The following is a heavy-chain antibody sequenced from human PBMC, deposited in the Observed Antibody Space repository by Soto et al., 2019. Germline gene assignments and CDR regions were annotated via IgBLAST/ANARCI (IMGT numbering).Heavy chain of an antibody. J-gene: IGHJ5*02. CDR3: ARDDRQGWEPPPGWFDP. CDR1: GFTFSSYW. V-gene: IGHV3-74*01. CDR2: INSDGSST. Sequence: GGSLRLSCAASGFTFSSYWMHWVRQAPGKGLVWVSRINSDGSSTSYADSVKGRLTISRDNAKNTLYLQMNSLRAEDTAVYYCARDDRQGWEPPPGWFDPWGQGTLVTVSS. D-gene: IGHD1-26*01.